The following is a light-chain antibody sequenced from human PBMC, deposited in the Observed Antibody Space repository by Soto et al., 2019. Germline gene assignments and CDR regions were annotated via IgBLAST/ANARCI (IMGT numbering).Light chain of an antibody. Sequence: DIQMTQSPSSLSASVGDRVTITCQASQDISNYLNWYQQKPGKAPKLLIYDASNLETGVPSRFSGSRSGTDFTFTISHLQPEDIATYYCQQYDNLPSITFGQGTRLEIK. CDR3: QQYDNLPSIT. CDR2: DAS. CDR1: QDISNY. V-gene: IGKV1-33*01. J-gene: IGKJ5*01.